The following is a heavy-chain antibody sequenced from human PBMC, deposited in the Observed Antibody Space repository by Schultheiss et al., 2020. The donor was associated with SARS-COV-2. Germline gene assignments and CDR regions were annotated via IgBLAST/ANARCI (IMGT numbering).Heavy chain of an antibody. J-gene: IGHJ5*02. CDR1: GFTFSSYA. D-gene: IGHD6-6*01. V-gene: IGHV3-64*04. CDR3: ARDLSAALHWFDP. CDR2: ISSNGGST. Sequence: GGSLRLSCSASGFTFSSYAMHWVRQAPGKGLEYVSAISSNGGSTYYADSVKGRFTISRDNSKNTLYLQMNSLRAEDTAVYYCARDLSAALHWFDPWGQGTLVTVSS.